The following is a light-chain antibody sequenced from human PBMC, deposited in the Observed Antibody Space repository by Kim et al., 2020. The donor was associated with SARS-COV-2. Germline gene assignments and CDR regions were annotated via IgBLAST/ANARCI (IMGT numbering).Light chain of an antibody. CDR2: ASS. V-gene: IGKV1-16*01. Sequence: ASVRDRDTITCRAHQDITNYLAWCQQRPGKAPKSLIYASSGLQSGVPSRFSGSGSGTDFTLTISSLQPEDFATYYCQQYNSYPLTFGGGTKVDIK. CDR3: QQYNSYPLT. CDR1: QDITNY. J-gene: IGKJ4*01.